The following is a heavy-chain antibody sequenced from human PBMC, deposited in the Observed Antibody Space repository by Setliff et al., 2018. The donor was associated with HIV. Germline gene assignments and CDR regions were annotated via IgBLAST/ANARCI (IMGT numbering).Heavy chain of an antibody. CDR3: AREGITGTTLHPY. D-gene: IGHD1-7*01. CDR2: ISPDGSAT. Sequence: GGSLRLSCAASGFTFSSAWMGWVRQAPAKGLEWVANISPDGSATYYADSVKGRFTISRENAKNSLYLQMNTLRAEDTAVYYCAREGITGTTLHPYWGQGTLVTVSS. V-gene: IGHV3-7*01. J-gene: IGHJ4*02. CDR1: GFTFSSAW.